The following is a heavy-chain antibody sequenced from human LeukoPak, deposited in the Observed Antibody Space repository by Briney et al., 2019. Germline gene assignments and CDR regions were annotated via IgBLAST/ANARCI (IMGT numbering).Heavy chain of an antibody. V-gene: IGHV4-59*01. J-gene: IGHJ5*02. D-gene: IGHD6-13*01. CDR3: ARDSEVGSNNWFDP. CDR2: IYYSGST. Sequence: SETLSLTCTVSGGSISSYYWSWIRQPPGKGLEWIGYIYYSGSTNYNPSLKRRVTISVDTSKNQFSLKLNSVTAADTAVYYCARDSEVGSNNWFDPWGQGTLVTVSS. CDR1: GGSISSYY.